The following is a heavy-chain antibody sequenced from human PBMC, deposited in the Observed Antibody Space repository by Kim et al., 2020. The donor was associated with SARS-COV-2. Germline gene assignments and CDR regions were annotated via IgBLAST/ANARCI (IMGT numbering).Heavy chain of an antibody. CDR3: ARDGYNYYYYYGMDV. J-gene: IGHJ6*02. D-gene: IGHD5-12*01. Sequence: HALKSRVTISVDTSKNQFSLKLSSVTAADTAVYYCARDGYNYYYYYGMDVWGQGTTVTVSS. V-gene: IGHV4-59*01.